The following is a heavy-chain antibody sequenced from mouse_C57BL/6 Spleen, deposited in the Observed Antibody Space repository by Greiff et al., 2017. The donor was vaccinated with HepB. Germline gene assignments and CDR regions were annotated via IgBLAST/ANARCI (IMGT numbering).Heavy chain of an antibody. D-gene: IGHD2-1*01. Sequence: VQLQQSGPELVKPGASVKISCKASGYAFSSSWMNWVKQRPGKGLEWIGRIYPGDGDTNYTGKFKGKATLTADKSSSTAYLQLSSLTSEDSAVYFCARGGYAKPYFDYWGQGTTLTVSS. V-gene: IGHV1-82*01. CDR3: ARGGYAKPYFDY. J-gene: IGHJ2*01. CDR1: GYAFSSSW. CDR2: IYPGDGDT.